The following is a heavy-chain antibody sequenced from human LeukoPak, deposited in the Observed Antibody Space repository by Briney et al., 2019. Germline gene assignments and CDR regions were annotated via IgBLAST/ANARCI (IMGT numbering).Heavy chain of an antibody. D-gene: IGHD2/OR15-2a*01. V-gene: IGHV4-59*01. Sequence: SETLSVPYTVSGGSITTYYWSWIRQPPGKGLEWIGYIYYSGSTNYNPSLKSRVTISVDTSKIQFSLKLSSVTAADTAVYYCARGATSLSSFHSRGQGTLVTVSS. CDR3: ARGATSLSSFHS. CDR1: GGSITTYY. CDR2: IYYSGST. J-gene: IGHJ4*02.